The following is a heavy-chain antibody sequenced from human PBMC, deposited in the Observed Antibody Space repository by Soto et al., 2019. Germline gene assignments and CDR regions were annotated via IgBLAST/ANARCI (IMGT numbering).Heavy chain of an antibody. CDR3: ARSYYDYVWGSYRSAHFDY. V-gene: IGHV1-46*01. Sequence: ASVKVSCKASGYTFTSYYMHWVRQAPGQGLEWMGIINPSGDSTSYAQKFQGRVTMTRDTSTSTVYMELSSLRSEDTAVYYCARSYYDYVWGSYRSAHFDYWGQGTLVTVS. CDR2: INPSGDST. J-gene: IGHJ4*02. D-gene: IGHD3-16*02. CDR1: GYTFTSYY.